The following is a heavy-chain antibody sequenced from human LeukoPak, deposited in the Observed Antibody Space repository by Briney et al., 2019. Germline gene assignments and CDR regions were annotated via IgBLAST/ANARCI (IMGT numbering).Heavy chain of an antibody. Sequence: GGSLRLSCAASGFTFSSYSMNWVRQAPGKGLEWVSSISSSSSYIYYADSVKGRFTISRDNAKNSLYLQMNSLRAEDTAVYYCARGPTVTFNYHYGMDVWGQGTTVTVSS. J-gene: IGHJ6*02. CDR2: ISSSSSYI. CDR3: ARGPTVTFNYHYGMDV. V-gene: IGHV3-21*01. CDR1: GFTFSSYS. D-gene: IGHD4-17*01.